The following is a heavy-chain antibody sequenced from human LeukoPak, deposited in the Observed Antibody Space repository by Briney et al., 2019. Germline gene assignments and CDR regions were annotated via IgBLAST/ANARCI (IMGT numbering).Heavy chain of an antibody. CDR3: ARGRYLYDSSDYYYFDF. CDR2: ISSSGSSI. Sequence: PGGSLRLSCAGSGFTFSDYYMTWIRQAPGKGLEWVSYISSSGSSIYYADSVKGRFTISRDNVRDSLYLQMNSLRAEDTAVYYCARGRYLYDSSDYYYFDFWGQGTLLTVSA. V-gene: IGHV3-11*01. D-gene: IGHD3-22*01. J-gene: IGHJ4*02. CDR1: GFTFSDYY.